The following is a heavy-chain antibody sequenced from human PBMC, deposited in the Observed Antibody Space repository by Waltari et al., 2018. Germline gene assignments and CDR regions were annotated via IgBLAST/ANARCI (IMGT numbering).Heavy chain of an antibody. D-gene: IGHD1-20*01. J-gene: IGHJ4*02. CDR3: ARENNWYYFDL. Sequence: QVRLKEAGPGLVKPSQTLSITCAVSGDSISSGGDSWSWIRGHPRKGLEWIGNKFHRGRNFHNPSLRGRAPISLAKSRNQVSLKLNSVTTADTAVYFCARENNWYYFDLWGPGTLVTVSS. V-gene: IGHV4-30-2*01. CDR1: GDSISSGGDS. CDR2: KFHRGRN.